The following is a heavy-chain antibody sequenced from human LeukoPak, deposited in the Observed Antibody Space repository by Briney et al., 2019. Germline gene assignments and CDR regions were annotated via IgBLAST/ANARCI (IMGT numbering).Heavy chain of an antibody. CDR2: IKSKTDGGTT. CDR3: TTGPLTYYDFWSRGTNYFDY. V-gene: IGHV3-15*01. D-gene: IGHD3-3*01. Sequence: AESLRLSCAASRFAFSNAWISWVRHPPGKGQEWVCRIKSKTDGGTTDYAAPVKGRFTISRDDSKNTLYLQMNSLKTEDTAVYYCTTGPLTYYDFWSRGTNYFDYWGRGTLVTVSS. J-gene: IGHJ4*02. CDR1: RFAFSNAW.